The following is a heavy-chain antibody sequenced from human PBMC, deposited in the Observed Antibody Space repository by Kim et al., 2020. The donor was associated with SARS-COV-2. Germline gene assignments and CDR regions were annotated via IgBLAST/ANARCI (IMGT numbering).Heavy chain of an antibody. D-gene: IGHD4-17*01. Sequence: GGSLRLSCAASGFTFSNYAMHWVRQAPGKGLEWVTVISYDGRNKYYADSVKGRFTLSRDNSKNALYLQMNNLRAEDTAVYYCARDLGRDLGRTVTKYYYYYGLDVWGQGTTVTVSS. J-gene: IGHJ6*02. CDR1: GFTFSNYA. CDR2: ISYDGRNK. V-gene: IGHV3-30*04. CDR3: ARDLGRDLGRTVTKYYYYYGLDV.